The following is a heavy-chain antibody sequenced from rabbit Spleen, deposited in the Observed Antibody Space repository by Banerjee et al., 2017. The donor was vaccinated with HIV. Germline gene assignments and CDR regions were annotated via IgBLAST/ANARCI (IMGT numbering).Heavy chain of an antibody. CDR3: AREGGIVVAGAFNL. V-gene: IGHV1S47*01. CDR1: GFSFSNKA. J-gene: IGHJ4*01. D-gene: IGHD4-1*01. Sequence: QERLAESGGGLVQPEGSLTLSCTASGFSFSNKAVMCWVRQAPGKGLEWIACIVNGNGNTYYASWVNGRFTISRSTSLATVTLQVTSLTVADTATYFCAREGGIVVAGAFNLWGPGTLVTVS. CDR2: IVNGNGNT.